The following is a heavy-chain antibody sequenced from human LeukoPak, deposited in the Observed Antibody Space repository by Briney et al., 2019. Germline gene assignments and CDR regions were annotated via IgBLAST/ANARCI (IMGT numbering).Heavy chain of an antibody. V-gene: IGHV1-69*13. CDR1: GGTFSSYA. CDR3: ATVLGCSSTSCYSFDY. CDR2: IIPIFGTA. J-gene: IGHJ4*02. Sequence: SVKVSCKASGGTFSSYAISWVRQAPGQGLEWMGGIIPIFGTANYAQKFQGRVTITADESTSTAYMELSSLRSEDTAVYYCATVLGCSSTSCYSFDYWGQGTLVTVSS. D-gene: IGHD2-2*02.